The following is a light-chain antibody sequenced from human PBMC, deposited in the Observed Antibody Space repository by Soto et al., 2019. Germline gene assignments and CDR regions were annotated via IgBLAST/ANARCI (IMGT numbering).Light chain of an antibody. CDR3: QQYYSTPPLT. J-gene: IGKJ4*01. CDR1: QSVLYSSNNKNY. Sequence: DIVMTQSPDSLAVSLGERATINCKSSQSVLYSSNNKNYLAWYQQKPGQPPKLLIYWASIRESGVSDRFSGSGSVTAISLTISSLQPEDVAVYACQQYYSTPPLTFGGGTKVEIK. V-gene: IGKV4-1*01. CDR2: WAS.